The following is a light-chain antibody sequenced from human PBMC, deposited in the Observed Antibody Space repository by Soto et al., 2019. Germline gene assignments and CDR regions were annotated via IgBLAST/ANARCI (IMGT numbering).Light chain of an antibody. V-gene: IGLV4-69*01. CDR1: SEHSSYV. J-gene: IGLJ2*01. CDR2: LNSDGSH. CDR3: QTWGTGIHVV. Sequence: QAVVTQSPSASASLGASVKLTCTLSSEHSSYVIAWHQQQPEKGPRFLMKLNSDGSHNKGDGIPDRFSGSSSGAERYLTISSLQSEDEADYYCQTWGTGIHVVFGGGTKLTVL.